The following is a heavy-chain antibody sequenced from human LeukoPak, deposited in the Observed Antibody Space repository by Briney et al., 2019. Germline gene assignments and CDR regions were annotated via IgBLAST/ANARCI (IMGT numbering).Heavy chain of an antibody. J-gene: IGHJ6*04. D-gene: IGHD2-15*01. Sequence: QPGGSLRLSCAASGFTFSSYEMNWVRQAPGKGLEWVSYISSGGSTIYYADSVKGRFTISRDNAKNSLYLQMNSLRAEDTAVYYCARDWSGGSMIYYGMDVWGKGTTVTVSS. CDR2: ISSGGSTI. CDR3: ARDWSGGSMIYYGMDV. V-gene: IGHV3-48*03. CDR1: GFTFSSYE.